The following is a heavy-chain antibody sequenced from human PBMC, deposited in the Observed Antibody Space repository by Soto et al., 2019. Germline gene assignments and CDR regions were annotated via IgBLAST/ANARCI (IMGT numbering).Heavy chain of an antibody. J-gene: IGHJ4*02. V-gene: IGHV4-34*01. CDR2: INHSGST. Sequence: PSETLSLTCAVYGGSFSGYYCSWMRQPPGKGLEWIGEINHSGSTNYNPSLKGRVTISVDTSKNQFSLKLSSVTAADTAVYYCARGGIQLWLTPYYFDYWGQGTLVTVSS. CDR1: GGSFSGYY. D-gene: IGHD5-18*01. CDR3: ARGGIQLWLTPYYFDY.